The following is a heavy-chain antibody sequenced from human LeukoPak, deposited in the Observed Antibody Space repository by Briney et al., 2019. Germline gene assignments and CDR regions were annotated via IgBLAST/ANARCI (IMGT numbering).Heavy chain of an antibody. V-gene: IGHV4-39*01. CDR1: CDSVSRSDSY. CDR3: ARRRYYDGSGYLE. Sequence: SETLSLTCSVSCDSVSRSDSYWDWIRQPPGKGLERIGTIYYSGRTHYSPSLKSRVTMSVDPSNNQFSLTLRPVTAADTAVYYCARRRYYDGSGYLEWGQGTLLSVSS. J-gene: IGHJ1*01. D-gene: IGHD3-22*01. CDR2: IYYSGRT.